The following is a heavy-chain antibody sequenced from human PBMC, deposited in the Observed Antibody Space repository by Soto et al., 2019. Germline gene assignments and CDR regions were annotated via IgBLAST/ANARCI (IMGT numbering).Heavy chain of an antibody. D-gene: IGHD3-10*01. J-gene: IGHJ4*02. CDR1: GFTFSSYA. CDR3: AKSRITMVRGVIYFDY. Sequence: GGSLRLSCAASGFTFSSYAMSWVRQAPGKGLEWVSAISGSGGSTYYADSVKGRFTISRDNSKNTLYLQMNSLRAEDTAVYYCAKSRITMVRGVIYFDYWGQGTLVTVSS. V-gene: IGHV3-23*01. CDR2: ISGSGGST.